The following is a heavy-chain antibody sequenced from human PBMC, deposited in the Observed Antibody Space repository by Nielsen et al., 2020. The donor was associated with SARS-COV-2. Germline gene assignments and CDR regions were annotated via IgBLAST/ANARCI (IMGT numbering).Heavy chain of an antibody. Sequence: TFSSYAMSWIRQPPGKGLEWIGSIYYSGSTYYNPSLKSRVTTSVDTSKNQFSLKLSSVTAADTAVYYCARQVVVIASPIDYWGQGTLVTVSS. D-gene: IGHD2-21*01. CDR3: ARQVVVIASPIDY. CDR1: TFSSYA. J-gene: IGHJ4*02. CDR2: IYYSGST. V-gene: IGHV4-39*01.